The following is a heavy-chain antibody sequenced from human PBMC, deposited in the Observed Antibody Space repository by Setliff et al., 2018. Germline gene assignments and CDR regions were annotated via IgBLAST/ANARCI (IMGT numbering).Heavy chain of an antibody. J-gene: IGHJ5*01. V-gene: IGHV4-30-4*01. CDR2: ICYSGST. CDR3: ARAPSKVQFDS. CDR1: GASISSGDSY. D-gene: IGHD4-4*01. Sequence: SETLSLTCSVSGASISSGDSYWSWIRQHPGKGLERIGYICYSGSTYYNPSLKSPVTISLDTSKNHFSLKLSSVTAADTAVYYCARAPSKVQFDSWGRGILVTVSS.